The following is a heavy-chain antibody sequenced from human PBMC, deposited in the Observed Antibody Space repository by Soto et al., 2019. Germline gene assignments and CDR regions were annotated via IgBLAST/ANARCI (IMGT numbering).Heavy chain of an antibody. CDR2: VNPNNGDT. CDR3: AKVSRKGSAIDFDY. V-gene: IGHV1-8*01. D-gene: IGHD3-10*01. CDR1: GYTFSNYD. J-gene: IGHJ4*02. Sequence: QVQLVQSGAELKKPGASVKVSCKASGYTFSNYDMNWVRQATGQGPEWIGWVNPNNGDTGYAQKVQGRVSLTTDISRTTAYMELTSLRPEDTEIYYCAKVSRKGSAIDFDYWGQGTLITVSS.